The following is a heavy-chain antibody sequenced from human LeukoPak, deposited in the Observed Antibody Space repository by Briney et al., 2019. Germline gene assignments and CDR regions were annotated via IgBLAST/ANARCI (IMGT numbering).Heavy chain of an antibody. D-gene: IGHD2-2*01. CDR3: ARGGYCSSTSCYYYYYMDV. Sequence: PSETLSLTCTVSGGSISSSSYYWGWIRQPPGKGLEWIGSIYYSGSTYYNPSLKSRVTISVDTSKSQFSLRLSSVTAADTAVYYCARGGYCSSTSCYYYYYMDVWGKRTTVTVSS. J-gene: IGHJ6*03. V-gene: IGHV4-39*01. CDR2: IYYSGST. CDR1: GGSISSSSYY.